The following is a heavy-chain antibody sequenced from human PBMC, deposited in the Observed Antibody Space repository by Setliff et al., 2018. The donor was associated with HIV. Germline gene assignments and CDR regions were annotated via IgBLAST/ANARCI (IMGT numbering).Heavy chain of an antibody. Sequence: ASVKVSCKASGYTFTRNAMHWVRQAPGQRLEWMGWINTVNGNTKYSQKFQGRVTITRDTSASTVYMELSSLRSGDTAVYYCARDLNSVDYPHWFDPWGQGTLVTVSS. D-gene: IGHD4-17*01. CDR2: INTVNGNT. CDR3: ARDLNSVDYPHWFDP. CDR1: GYTFTRNA. V-gene: IGHV1-3*04. J-gene: IGHJ5*02.